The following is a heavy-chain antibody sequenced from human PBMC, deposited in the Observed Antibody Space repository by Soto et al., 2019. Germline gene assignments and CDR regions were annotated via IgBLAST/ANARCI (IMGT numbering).Heavy chain of an antibody. D-gene: IGHD3-10*01. Sequence: PGESLKISCQGSGYTFTSYWIGWVRQMPEKGLEWMGLIYPGDSETTYSPSFQGQVTISADKSTTTAYLQWSNLTASDTAIYYCASQTPPSRGVNVWGQGTTVTVSS. CDR2: IYPGDSET. V-gene: IGHV5-51*01. CDR1: GYTFTSYW. CDR3: ASQTPPSRGVNV. J-gene: IGHJ6*02.